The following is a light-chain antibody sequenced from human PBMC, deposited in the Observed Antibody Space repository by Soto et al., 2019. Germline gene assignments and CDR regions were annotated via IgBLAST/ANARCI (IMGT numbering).Light chain of an antibody. V-gene: IGKV3-20*01. J-gene: IGKJ4*01. CDR1: QSVSSSY. CDR3: QKYGSSPLN. Sequence: EIVLTQSPGTLSLSPDERATLSCRSSQSVSSSYLAWYQQKPGQAPRLLIYGASSRATGIPDRFSGSGSGTDFTLTISRLEPEDFAVYYCQKYGSSPLNFGGGTKVDIK. CDR2: GAS.